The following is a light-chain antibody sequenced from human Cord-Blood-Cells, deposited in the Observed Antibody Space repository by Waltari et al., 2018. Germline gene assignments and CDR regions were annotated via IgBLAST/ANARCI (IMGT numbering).Light chain of an antibody. Sequence: QSALTQPPSVSGSPGQSVTISCTGTSSDVGRYNRVSWYQQPPGTAPKLMIYEVSNRPSGVPDRFSGSKSGNTASLTISGLQAEDEADYYCSSYTSSSILVVFGGGTKLTVL. CDR2: EVS. V-gene: IGLV2-18*02. J-gene: IGLJ2*01. CDR1: SSDVGRYNR. CDR3: SSYTSSSILVV.